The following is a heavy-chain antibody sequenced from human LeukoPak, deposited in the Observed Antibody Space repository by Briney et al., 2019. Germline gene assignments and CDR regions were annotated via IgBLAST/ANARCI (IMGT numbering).Heavy chain of an antibody. J-gene: IGHJ5*02. CDR3: ARASMAMPYYDFWSGYLTSASPDWFDP. D-gene: IGHD3-3*01. CDR2: ISYDGSKK. Sequence: GGSLRLSCAASGFTFSSYAMHWVRQAPGKGLEWVAVISYDGSKKYYADSVKGRFTISRDNSKNTLYLQMNSLRAEDTAVYYCARASMAMPYYDFWSGYLTSASPDWFDPWGQGTLVTVSS. V-gene: IGHV3-30-3*01. CDR1: GFTFSSYA.